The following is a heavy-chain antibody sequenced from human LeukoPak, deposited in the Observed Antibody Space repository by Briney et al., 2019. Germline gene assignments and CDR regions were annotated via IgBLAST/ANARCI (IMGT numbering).Heavy chain of an antibody. Sequence: QTGGSLRLSCAATGFSFSSYALSWVRQAPGKGLEWVSAISSGGDRTYYADSVTGRFTISRDNSKNMLFLQMSSLSAEDAAMYYCTREAIATGYAYDWGQGTLVTVFS. V-gene: IGHV3-23*01. CDR2: ISSGGDRT. CDR1: GFSFSSYA. CDR3: TREAIATGYAYD. D-gene: IGHD3-16*01. J-gene: IGHJ4*02.